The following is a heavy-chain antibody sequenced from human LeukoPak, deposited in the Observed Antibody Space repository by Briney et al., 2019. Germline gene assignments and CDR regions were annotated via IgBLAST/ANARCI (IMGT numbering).Heavy chain of an antibody. Sequence: ASVKVSCKASGYSFTNYYLHWVRQAPGQGFEYMGIINPSGGSSGGSTTYAQKFQGRVTMTRDTSTSTVYMELSNLRSEDTAVYYCARGGYIYGSFDNWGQGTLVTVSS. CDR3: ARGGYIYGSFDN. CDR2: INPSGGSSGGST. V-gene: IGHV1-46*01. J-gene: IGHJ4*02. D-gene: IGHD5-18*01. CDR1: GYSFTNYY.